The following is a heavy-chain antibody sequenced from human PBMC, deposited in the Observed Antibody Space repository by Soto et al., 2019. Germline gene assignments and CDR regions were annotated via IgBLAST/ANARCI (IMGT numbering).Heavy chain of an antibody. CDR2: MYYSGST. J-gene: IGHJ6*02. V-gene: IGHV4-59*01. D-gene: IGHD3-3*01. CDR1: GGSISSYY. Sequence: PSETLSLTCTVSGGSISSYYWSWVRQPPGKGLEWIGYMYYSGSTNYNPSLKSRVTMSVDTSKNQFSLKLSSVTAADTAVYYCARAVLGGYYDFWSGPRHGMDVWGQGTTVTVSS. CDR3: ARAVLGGYYDFWSGPRHGMDV.